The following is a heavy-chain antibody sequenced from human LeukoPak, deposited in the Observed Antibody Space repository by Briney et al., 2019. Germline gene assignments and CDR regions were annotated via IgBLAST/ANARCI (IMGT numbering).Heavy chain of an antibody. CDR3: ARVNGNWNYGPRDWFDP. J-gene: IGHJ5*02. V-gene: IGHV3-7*01. CDR2: IKQDGGEK. CDR1: GFPFSSYW. D-gene: IGHD1-7*01. Sequence: PGGSLRLSCAASGFPFSSYWMAWVRQAPVKGLEWVANIKQDGGEKYYVDSVKGRFTISRDNAKNSVYLQMNSLRAEDTAVYYCARVNGNWNYGPRDWFDPWGQGTLVTVSS.